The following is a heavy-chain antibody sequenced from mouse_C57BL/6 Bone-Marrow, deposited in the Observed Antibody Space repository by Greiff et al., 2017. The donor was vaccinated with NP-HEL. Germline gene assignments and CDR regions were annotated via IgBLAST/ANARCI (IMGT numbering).Heavy chain of an antibody. Sequence: VQLQQPGAELVRPGTSVKLSCKASGYTFTSYWMHWVKQRPGQGLEWIGVIDPSDSYTNYNEKFKGKATLTADKSSSTAYMQFSSLTSEDSAIYYCARRNDYHAMDYWGQGTSVTVSS. CDR3: ARRNDYHAMDY. V-gene: IGHV1-59*01. J-gene: IGHJ4*01. CDR2: IDPSDSYT. CDR1: GYTFTSYW.